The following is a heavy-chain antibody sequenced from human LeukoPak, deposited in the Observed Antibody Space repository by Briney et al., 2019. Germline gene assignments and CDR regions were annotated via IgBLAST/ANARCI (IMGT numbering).Heavy chain of an antibody. V-gene: IGHV3-7*01. CDR1: GFSTHYW. CDR3: TGGSDKVLSGEYCYYMDV. Sequence: GGSLRLSCTASGFSTHYWLNCVRQSPGEGLEWVANIARDGRVQHYVDSVEGRFTISRDSAKNSLDLQMHSLRAEDTAVYYCTGGSDKVLSGEYCYYMDVWGKGTTVTVSS. D-gene: IGHD2/OR15-2a*01. J-gene: IGHJ6*03. CDR2: IARDGRVQ.